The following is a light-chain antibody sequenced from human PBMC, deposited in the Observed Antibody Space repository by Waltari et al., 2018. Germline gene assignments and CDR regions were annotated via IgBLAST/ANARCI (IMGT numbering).Light chain of an antibody. CDR1: SSDVGGYNY. Sequence: QSALTQPRSVSGSPGQSVTISCTGTSSDVGGYNYVSWYQQHPGKAPKLMIYDVSKRPSVVPDRFSGSNSGNPASLTISGLQAEDEADYYCCSYAGSSYVFGTGTKVTVL. J-gene: IGLJ1*01. CDR2: DVS. CDR3: CSYAGSSYV. V-gene: IGLV2-11*01.